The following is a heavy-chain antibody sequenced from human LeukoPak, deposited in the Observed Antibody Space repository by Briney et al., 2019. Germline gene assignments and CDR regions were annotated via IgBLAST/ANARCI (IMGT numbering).Heavy chain of an antibody. CDR2: FDPEDGET. V-gene: IGHV1-24*01. Sequence: ASVTVSCKVSGYTLTELSMHWVRQAPGKGLEWMGGFDPEDGETIYAQKFQGRVTMTEDTSTDTAYMELSSLRSEDTAVYYCAMWGDSSGYYGGGYWGQGTLVTVSS. D-gene: IGHD3-22*01. J-gene: IGHJ4*02. CDR1: GYTLTELS. CDR3: AMWGDSSGYYGGGY.